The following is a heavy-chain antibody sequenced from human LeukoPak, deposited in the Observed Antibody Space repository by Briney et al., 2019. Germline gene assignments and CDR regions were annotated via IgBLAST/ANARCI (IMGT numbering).Heavy chain of an antibody. J-gene: IGHJ5*02. CDR2: INHSGST. CDR1: GGSFSGYY. Sequence: SETLSLTCAVYGGSFSGYYWSWIRQPPGKGLEWIGEINHSGSTNYNPSLKSRVTISVDTSKNQFSLKLSSVTAADTAVYYCARVGNYYGSGSCYPPNWFDPWGQGTLVTVSS. D-gene: IGHD3-10*01. CDR3: ARVGNYYGSGSCYPPNWFDP. V-gene: IGHV4-34*09.